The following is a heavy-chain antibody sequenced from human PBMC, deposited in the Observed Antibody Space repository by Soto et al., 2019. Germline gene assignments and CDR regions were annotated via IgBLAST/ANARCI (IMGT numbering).Heavy chain of an antibody. J-gene: IGHJ5*02. V-gene: IGHV4-31*03. Sequence: QVQLQESGPGLVKPSQTLSLTCTVSGGSISSGDYYWSWIRQHPGKGLEWIGYIYYSGSTYYNPSLKSRVPISVDTYKNQFSLKLSSVTAADTAVYYCARWWSGSRQGFDPWGQGTLVTVSS. CDR3: ARWWSGSRQGFDP. CDR1: GGSISSGDYY. CDR2: IYYSGST. D-gene: IGHD3-3*01.